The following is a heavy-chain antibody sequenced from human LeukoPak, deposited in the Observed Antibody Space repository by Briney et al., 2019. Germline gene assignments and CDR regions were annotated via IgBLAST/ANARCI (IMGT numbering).Heavy chain of an antibody. CDR2: IYYSGST. CDR3: ARGRYGTISRGWFDP. D-gene: IGHD1-14*01. V-gene: IGHV4-59*01. J-gene: IGHJ5*02. Sequence: PSETLSLTCTVSGGSINSYYWSWIRQPPGKGLEWIGYIYYSGSTNYNPSLKSRVTISVDTSKNQFSLKLSSVTAADTAVYYCARGRYGTISRGWFDPWGQGTLVTVSS. CDR1: GGSINSYY.